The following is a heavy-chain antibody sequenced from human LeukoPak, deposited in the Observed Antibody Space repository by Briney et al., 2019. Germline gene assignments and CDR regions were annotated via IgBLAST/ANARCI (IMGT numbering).Heavy chain of an antibody. CDR1: GGSISSGGYY. CDR3: ARGKPYYYDSSGYQDY. V-gene: IGHV4-30-2*01. Sequence: SETLSLTCTVSGGSISSGGYYWSWIRQPPGKGLEWIGYIYHSGSTYYNPSLKSRVTISVDRSKNQFSLKLSSVTAADTAVYYCARGKPYYYDSSGYQDYWGQGTLVTVSS. J-gene: IGHJ4*02. CDR2: IYHSGST. D-gene: IGHD3-22*01.